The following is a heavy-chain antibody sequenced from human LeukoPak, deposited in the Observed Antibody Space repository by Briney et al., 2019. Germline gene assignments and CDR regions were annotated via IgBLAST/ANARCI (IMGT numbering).Heavy chain of an antibody. V-gene: IGHV4-34*01. CDR1: GGSFSGYY. D-gene: IGHD2-2*01. J-gene: IGHJ4*02. CDR3: ARAPAAMASYYFDY. CDR2: INHSGST. Sequence: NSSETLSLTCAVYGGSFSGYYWSWIRQPPGKGLEWIGEINHSGSTNYNPSLKSRVTISVDTSKNQFSLKLSSVTAADTAVYYCARAPAAMASYYFDYWGQGTLVTVSS.